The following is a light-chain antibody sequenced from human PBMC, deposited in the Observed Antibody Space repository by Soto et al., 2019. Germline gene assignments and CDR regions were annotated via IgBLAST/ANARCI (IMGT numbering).Light chain of an antibody. V-gene: IGKV1-39*01. Sequence: DIQMTQSPSSLSASVGDRVTITCRASQSISTDLNWYQHKAGKAPKLLIYAASSLQSGVPSTFSGGGAGTDFTLTISSLQPEDFATYYCQQSFRAPFTFGPGTRVDIK. CDR1: QSISTD. CDR3: QQSFRAPFT. J-gene: IGKJ3*01. CDR2: AAS.